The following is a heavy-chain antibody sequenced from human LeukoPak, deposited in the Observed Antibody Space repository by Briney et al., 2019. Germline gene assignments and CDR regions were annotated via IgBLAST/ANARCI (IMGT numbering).Heavy chain of an antibody. D-gene: IGHD2-2*01. CDR2: MNSNSGHT. V-gene: IGHV1-8*01. CDR3: PRGLVVPAAYYYYYYMDV. Sequence: ASAKVSRKPSGYTFTSFDINWVRLATGQGLEWMGWMNSNSGHTGYAQKFPGRVTMTTTTSISTAYMELSSLRSEDTALYYCPRGLVVPAAYYYYYYMDVWGKGTTVTVAS. J-gene: IGHJ6*03. CDR1: GYTFTSFD.